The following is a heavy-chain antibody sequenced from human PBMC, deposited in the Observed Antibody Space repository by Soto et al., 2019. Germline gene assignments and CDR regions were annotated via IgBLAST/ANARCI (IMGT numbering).Heavy chain of an antibody. D-gene: IGHD3-10*01. CDR2: ISIYNGNT. J-gene: IGHJ4*02. CDR1: GYTFISYA. V-gene: IGHV1-18*01. Sequence: GASVKVSCKGAGYTFISYAISWVRQAPGQGLEWMGWISIYNGNTKYAQKVQGRVTMTTDTSTSTAYMELRSLRSDDTAVYYCARLSMVRGIITTTTGFDYWGQGTLVTVSS. CDR3: ARLSMVRGIITTTTGFDY.